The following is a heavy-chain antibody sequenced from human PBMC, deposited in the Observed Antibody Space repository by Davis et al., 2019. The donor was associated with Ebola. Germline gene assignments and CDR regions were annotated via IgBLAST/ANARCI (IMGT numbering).Heavy chain of an antibody. CDR3: AREMSGTYDY. CDR2: ICSSSSTI. J-gene: IGHJ4*02. CDR1: GVTFSSDT. Sequence: GGSLRLSCAASGVTFSSDTMKWVRQAPRKGVEWVSYICSSSSTIYYADSVKGRFTISRDNAKNSLYLQMNSLRDEDTAVYYCAREMSGTYDYWGQGTLVTVSS. V-gene: IGHV3-48*02.